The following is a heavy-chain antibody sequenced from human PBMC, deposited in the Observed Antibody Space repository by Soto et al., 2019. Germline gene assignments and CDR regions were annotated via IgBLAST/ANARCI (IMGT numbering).Heavy chain of an antibody. V-gene: IGHV3-21*01. CDR3: AKDKATVVTLFDY. J-gene: IGHJ4*02. CDR1: GFTFSSYS. D-gene: IGHD2-15*01. Sequence: PGGSLRLSCGASGFTFSSYSMNWVRQAPGKGLEWVSSISSSSTYIYYADSVKGRFTISRDNAKNSLYLQMNSLRAEDTAVYYCAKDKATVVTLFDYWGQGTLVTVSS. CDR2: ISSSSTYI.